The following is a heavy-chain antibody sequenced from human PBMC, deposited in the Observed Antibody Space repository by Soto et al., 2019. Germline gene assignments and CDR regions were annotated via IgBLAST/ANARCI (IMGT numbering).Heavy chain of an antibody. Sequence: QEQLVPSGAEVKKPGSSVKGSCQASGGIFSSYAISWVRHAPGPGLEWMGGIIPIFGTANYAQKFQSRLTITEDESTNTAYMDLSSLKSEDTAIYYCARGGSGYVWFNEFWGQGTLVTVSS. V-gene: IGHV1-69*01. J-gene: IGHJ4*02. CDR3: ARGGSGYVWFNEF. CDR1: GGIFSSYA. CDR2: IIPIFGTA. D-gene: IGHD3-22*01.